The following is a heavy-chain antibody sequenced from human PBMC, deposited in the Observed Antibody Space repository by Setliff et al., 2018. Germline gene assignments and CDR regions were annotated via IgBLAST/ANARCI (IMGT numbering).Heavy chain of an antibody. V-gene: IGHV1-18*01. CDR2: ISAYNDNT. CDR3: AREGRRYYDSSGYYYDPYYYYYMDV. Sequence: ASVKVSCKASGYTFTNYGISWVRQAPGQGLEWMGWISAYNDNTNYAQKVQGRVTMTTDTSTSKAYMELRSLTSDDTAVYYCAREGRRYYDSSGYYYDPYYYYYMDVWGKGTTVTVSS. J-gene: IGHJ6*03. D-gene: IGHD3-22*01. CDR1: GYTFTNYG.